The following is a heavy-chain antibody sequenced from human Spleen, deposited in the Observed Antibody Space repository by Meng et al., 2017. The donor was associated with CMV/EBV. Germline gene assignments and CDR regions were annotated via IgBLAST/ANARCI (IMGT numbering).Heavy chain of an antibody. D-gene: IGHD3-3*01. CDR2: IHPNTGGT. CDR3: ARDSDFWSGYLIGHFDL. Sequence: ASVKVCCKASGYTFSARYIHWLRQTPGQGLEWMGWIHPNTGGTKYAQNFQVRVTMTRDTSISAAYMELSSLRSDDTAVYYCARDSDFWSGYLIGHFDLWGRGTLVTVSS. J-gene: IGHJ2*01. V-gene: IGHV1-2*02. CDR1: GYTFSARY.